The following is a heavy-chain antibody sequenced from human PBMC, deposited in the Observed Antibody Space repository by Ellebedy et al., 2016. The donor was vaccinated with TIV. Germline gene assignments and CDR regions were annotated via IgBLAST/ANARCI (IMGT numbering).Heavy chain of an antibody. V-gene: IGHV3-48*03. J-gene: IGHJ4*02. CDR2: ISSSGSTI. D-gene: IGHD5-18*01. CDR3: ARLGYSYGDYYFDY. CDR1: EFTFSSYE. Sequence: GESLKISCAASEFTFSSYEMNWVRQAPGKGLEWVSYISSSGSTIYYADSVKGRFTISRDNAKNSLDLQMNSLRAEDTAVYYCARLGYSYGDYYFDYWGQGTLVTVSS.